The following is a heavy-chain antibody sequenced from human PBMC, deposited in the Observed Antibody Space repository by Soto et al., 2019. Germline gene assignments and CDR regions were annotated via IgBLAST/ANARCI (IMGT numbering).Heavy chain of an antibody. CDR3: ARLRNYGAEGNWCDP. V-gene: IGHV1-69*02. CDR2: IIPILGIA. J-gene: IGHJ5*02. Sequence: QVQLVQSGAEVKKPGSSVKVSCKASGGTFSSYTISWVRQAPGQGREWMGRIIPILGIANYAQKFQGRVTITADQSTSTPYIELSSMRSEATAVYYCARLRNYGAEGNWCDPWGQGTLVTVSA. D-gene: IGHD3-10*01. CDR1: GGTFSSYT.